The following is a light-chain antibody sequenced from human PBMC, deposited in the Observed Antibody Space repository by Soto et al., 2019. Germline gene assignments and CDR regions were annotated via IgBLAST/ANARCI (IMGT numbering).Light chain of an antibody. V-gene: IGKV1-5*03. CDR2: KAS. J-gene: IGKJ1*01. CDR3: QHYTVDSRT. Sequence: DIQLTHSPSTLSASVCDTVTITCRASQSISSWLAWYQQKAGQAPRLLIYKASTLETGVPSRFIGTGSGTEFTLSISSLQPDDFATYYCQHYTVDSRTFGQGTKVDIK. CDR1: QSISSW.